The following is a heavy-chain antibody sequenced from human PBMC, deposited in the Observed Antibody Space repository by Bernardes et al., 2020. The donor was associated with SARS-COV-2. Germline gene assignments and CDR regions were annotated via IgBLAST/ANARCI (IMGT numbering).Heavy chain of an antibody. Sequence: SVKVSCKASGYMFTSYDINWVRQAPGQGLEWVGWMNPSSGKTGYAQKFQGRVTLTRDTSTTTAHMELTSLNSEDTAVYYCARTGVGMDVWGPGTTVTVSS. J-gene: IGHJ6*02. CDR1: GYMFTSYD. V-gene: IGHV1-8*01. CDR2: MNPSSGKT. D-gene: IGHD3-10*01. CDR3: ARTGVGMDV.